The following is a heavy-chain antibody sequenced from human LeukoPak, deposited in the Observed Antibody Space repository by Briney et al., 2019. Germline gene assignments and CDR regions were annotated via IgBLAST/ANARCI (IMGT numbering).Heavy chain of an antibody. CDR2: ISSNSNYI. CDR3: AKDPRAAGPYYYYYYMDV. Sequence: GGSLRLSCAASGFTFSSYSMNWVRQAPGKGLEWVSSISSNSNYIYYADSVKGRFTISRDNSKNTLYLQMNSLRADDTAMYYCAKDPRAAGPYYYYYYMDVWGQGTTVTVSS. CDR1: GFTFSSYS. V-gene: IGHV3-21*01. D-gene: IGHD6-13*01. J-gene: IGHJ6*03.